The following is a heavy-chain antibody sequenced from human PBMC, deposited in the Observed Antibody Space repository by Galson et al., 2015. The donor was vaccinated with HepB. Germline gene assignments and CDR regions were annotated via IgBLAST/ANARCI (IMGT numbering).Heavy chain of an antibody. CDR2: MNPSGTG. CDR3: ARHKDIVLRGPSVMDV. Sequence: SETLSPTCAVYGGSLSGSSWSWIRQSPGRRLEWIGEMNPSGTGNSSSSLKSRVTILEETSKNQFSLSLHSLTAADTGVYYCARHKDIVLRGPSVMDVWGPGTTVTVSS. J-gene: IGHJ6*02. D-gene: IGHD2-8*02. CDR1: GGSLSGSS. V-gene: IGHV4-34*01.